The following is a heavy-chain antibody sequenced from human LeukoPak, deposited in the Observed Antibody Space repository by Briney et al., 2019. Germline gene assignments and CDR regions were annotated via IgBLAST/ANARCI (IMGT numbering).Heavy chain of an antibody. Sequence: GESLKISCKASGYSFAAYWIGWARQMPGKGLEWMGIIYPGDSDTRYRPSFQGQVTISADKSFNTAYLQWNSLKASDTAIYYCARSDQLKWFGDPRRPYYYGMDVWGQGTTVTVSS. V-gene: IGHV5-51*01. D-gene: IGHD3-10*01. CDR2: IYPGDSDT. CDR3: ARSDQLKWFGDPRRPYYYGMDV. CDR1: GYSFAAYW. J-gene: IGHJ6*02.